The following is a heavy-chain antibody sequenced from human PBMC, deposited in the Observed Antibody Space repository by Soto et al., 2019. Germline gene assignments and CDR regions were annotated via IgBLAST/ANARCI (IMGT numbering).Heavy chain of an antibody. V-gene: IGHV4-39*01. CDR1: GGSISSSSYY. CDR2: IYYSGST. D-gene: IGHD3-22*01. CDR3: ARRLYYDSSGFEGGGMDV. Sequence: QLQLQESGPGLVKPSETLSLTCTVSGGSISSSSYYWGWIRQPPGKGLEWIGSIYYSGSTYYNPSLKSRVTISVDTSKNQLSLNLSSVPAADTAVYYCARRLYYDSSGFEGGGMDVWGQGTPVTVSS. J-gene: IGHJ6*02.